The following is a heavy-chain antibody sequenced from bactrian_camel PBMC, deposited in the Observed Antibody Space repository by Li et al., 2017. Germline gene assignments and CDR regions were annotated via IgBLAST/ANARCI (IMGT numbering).Heavy chain of an antibody. CDR1: GFVNC. CDR3: ATDGAVAPVGPLSWWSGPNY. CDR2: IHTGGST. J-gene: IGHJ4*01. Sequence: VESGGGSVQAGGSLRLSCVVSGFVNCMGWSRQAPGKEREGVATIHTGGSTSYADSVKDRFTISHDIAKRMLYLRVERAKSEDTAMYFCATDGAVAPVGPLSWWSGPNYWGQGTQVTVS. D-gene: IGHD2*01. V-gene: IGHV3S54*01.